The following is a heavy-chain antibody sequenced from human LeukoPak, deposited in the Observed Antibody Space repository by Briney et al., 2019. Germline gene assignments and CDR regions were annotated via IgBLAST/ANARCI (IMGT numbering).Heavy chain of an antibody. Sequence: SETLPLTCTVSGGSISSGDYYWSWIRQPPGKGLEWIGYIYYSGSTYYNPSLKSRVTISVDTSKNQFSLKLSSVTAADTAVYYCARVSGGRYFDWGQGTLVTVSS. CDR1: GGSISSGDYY. D-gene: IGHD3-9*01. CDR3: ARVSGGRYFD. CDR2: IYYSGST. J-gene: IGHJ4*02. V-gene: IGHV4-30-4*08.